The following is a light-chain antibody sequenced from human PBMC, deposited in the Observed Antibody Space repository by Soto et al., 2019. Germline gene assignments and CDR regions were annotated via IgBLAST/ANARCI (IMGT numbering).Light chain of an antibody. Sequence: QSALTQPASVSGSPGQSITISCTGTSSDVGGYNYVSWYQQQPGKAPKLMIYEVSNRPSGISNRFSGSKSGNTASLTISGLQAEDEADYYCSSYTTSSTFVFGGGTKVTVL. CDR1: SSDVGGYNY. V-gene: IGLV2-14*01. CDR2: EVS. J-gene: IGLJ3*02. CDR3: SSYTTSSTFV.